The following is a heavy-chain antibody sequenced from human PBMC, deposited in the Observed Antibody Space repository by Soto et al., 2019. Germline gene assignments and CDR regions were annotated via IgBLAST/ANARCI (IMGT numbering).Heavy chain of an antibody. J-gene: IGHJ4*02. Sequence: QVQLVQSGAEVKKPGASVKVSCKASGYTFTSYAISWVRQAPGQGLEWMGWISAYNGNTKYAQKVQGRVTMTTNTSTSTGYRELRSLRSDDRAVYYCGGEGPPEDYWGQGTLVTVSS. CDR2: ISAYNGNT. CDR1: GYTFTSYA. V-gene: IGHV1-18*01. CDR3: GGEGPPEDY.